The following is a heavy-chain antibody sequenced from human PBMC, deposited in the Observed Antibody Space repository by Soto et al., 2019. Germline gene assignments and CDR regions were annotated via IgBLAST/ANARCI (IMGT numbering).Heavy chain of an antibody. CDR3: ARQTRWRTDDY. V-gene: IGHV4-39*01. D-gene: IGHD4-17*01. J-gene: IGHJ4*02. CDR2: IYYSGST. Sequence: QLQLQESGPGLVKPSETLSLPCTVSGGSISSSSYYWGWIRQPPGKGLEWIGSIYYSGSTYYNPTLNRRVSISEDTSKNQFSLKLSSETAADTAVYYCARQTRWRTDDYWGQGTLVTVSS. CDR1: GGSISSSSYY.